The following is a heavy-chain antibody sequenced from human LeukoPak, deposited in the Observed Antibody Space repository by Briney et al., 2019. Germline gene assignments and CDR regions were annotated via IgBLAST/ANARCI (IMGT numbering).Heavy chain of an antibody. V-gene: IGHV4-34*01. CDR1: GGSFRGYY. D-gene: IGHD3-22*01. J-gene: IGHJ4*02. CDR2: INHSGST. Sequence: SETLSLTCAVYGGSFRGYYWSWIRQPPGKGLEWIGEINHSGSTNYNPSLKSRVTISVDTSKNQFSLKLSSVTAADTAVYYCARGRVVVTFDYWGQGTLVTVSS. CDR3: ARGRVVVTFDY.